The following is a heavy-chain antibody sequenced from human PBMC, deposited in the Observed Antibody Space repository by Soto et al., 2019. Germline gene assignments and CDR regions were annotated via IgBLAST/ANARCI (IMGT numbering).Heavy chain of an antibody. V-gene: IGHV4-59*01. D-gene: IGHD7-27*01. Sequence: PSETLSLTCTVSGGSISSYYWSWIRQPPGKGLEWIGYIYYSGSTNYNPSLKSRVTISVDTSKNQFSLKLSPVTAADTAVYYCERAPEGGPLGHWLDPCGQGTLVTVSS. J-gene: IGHJ5*02. CDR2: IYYSGST. CDR3: ERAPEGGPLGHWLDP. CDR1: GGSISSYY.